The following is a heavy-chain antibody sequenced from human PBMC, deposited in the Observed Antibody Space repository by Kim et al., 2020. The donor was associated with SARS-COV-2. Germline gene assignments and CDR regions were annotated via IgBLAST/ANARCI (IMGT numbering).Heavy chain of an antibody. V-gene: IGHV1-3*01. CDR2: ITPGGDT. D-gene: IGHD2-21*01. CDR1: GYTFTNYR. J-gene: IGHJ4*02. CDR3: AKGAETSIPGAFDY. Sequence: ASVKVSCKASGYTFTNYRVHWVRQGPGQRFEWMGRITPGGDTKYSQKFQDRVTITSDTSASTTSLEVSSLGSEDTAIYYCAKGAETSIPGAFDYWGQG.